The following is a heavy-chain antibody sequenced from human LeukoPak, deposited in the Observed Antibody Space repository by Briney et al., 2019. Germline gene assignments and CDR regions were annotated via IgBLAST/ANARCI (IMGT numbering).Heavy chain of an antibody. D-gene: IGHD7-27*01. J-gene: IGHJ4*02. CDR3: ARGPDQNSTGVFDY. V-gene: IGHV4-59*01. Sequence: SETLSLTCTVSGGSISTYYWSWIRQPPGKGLEWIGNIYYSGSTNYNPSLRSRVTISVDTSKNQFSLNLTSVTAADTAVYYCARGPDQNSTGVFDYWGQGTLVTVSS. CDR2: IYYSGST. CDR1: GGSISTYY.